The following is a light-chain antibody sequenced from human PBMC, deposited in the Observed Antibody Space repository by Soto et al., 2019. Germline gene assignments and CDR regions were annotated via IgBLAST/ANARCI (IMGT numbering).Light chain of an antibody. CDR1: SSDVGGYNY. Sequence: QSALTQPASVSGSPGQSITISCTGTSSDVGGYNYVSWYQQHPGKAHKLIIYEVSSRPSSVSNRFSGSKSGNKASLIISNLEAEDESDYYCGSYTSTDTPFVFGTGTKRTVL. J-gene: IGLJ1*01. CDR2: EVS. CDR3: GSYTSTDTPFV. V-gene: IGLV2-14*01.